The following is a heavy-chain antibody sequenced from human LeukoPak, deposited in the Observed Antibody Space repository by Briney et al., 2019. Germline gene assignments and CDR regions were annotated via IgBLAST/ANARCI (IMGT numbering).Heavy chain of an antibody. CDR1: GYSISSGYY. CDR2: IYHSGST. D-gene: IGHD1-7*01. V-gene: IGHV4-38-2*02. Sequence: SETLSPTCTVSGYSISSGYYWGWIRQPPGKGLEWIGSIYHSGSTYYNPSLKSRVTISVDTSKNQFSLKLSSVTAADTAVYYCARAKWNYGGWFDPWGQGTLVTVSS. J-gene: IGHJ5*02. CDR3: ARAKWNYGGWFDP.